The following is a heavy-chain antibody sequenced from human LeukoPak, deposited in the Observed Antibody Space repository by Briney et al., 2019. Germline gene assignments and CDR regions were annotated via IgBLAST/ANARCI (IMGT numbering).Heavy chain of an antibody. V-gene: IGHV1-8*01. Sequence: ASVKVSCKASGYTFTSYDIHWVRQATGQGLEWMGWMNPNSGNTGYAQKFQGRVTLTKNTSISTAYMELSSLRSEDTAVYYCARGPYDSSGYRFDCWGQGTLVTVSS. D-gene: IGHD3-22*01. CDR2: MNPNSGNT. J-gene: IGHJ4*02. CDR1: GYTFTSYD. CDR3: ARGPYDSSGYRFDC.